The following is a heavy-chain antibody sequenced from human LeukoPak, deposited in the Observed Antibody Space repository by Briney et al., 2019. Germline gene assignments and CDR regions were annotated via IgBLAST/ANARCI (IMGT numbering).Heavy chain of an antibody. CDR2: IAYTGTI. J-gene: IGHJ4*02. CDR1: GFTFNRYS. Sequence: GGSLRLSCAASGFTFNRYSMNWVRQAPGQGLEGVSYIAYTGTIHYADSVKGRFTISRDDAKNSLYLHMNSLRAEDTAVYYCTRDPRALDYWGQGTLVTVSS. CDR3: TRDPRALDY. V-gene: IGHV3-48*01.